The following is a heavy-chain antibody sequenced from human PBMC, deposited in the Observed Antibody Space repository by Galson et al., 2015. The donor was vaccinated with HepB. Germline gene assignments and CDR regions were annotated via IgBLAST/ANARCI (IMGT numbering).Heavy chain of an antibody. J-gene: IGHJ4*02. CDR2: INPNSGGT. CDR1: GYTFTGYY. V-gene: IGHV1-2*04. Sequence: QSGAEVKKPGESLRISCKASGYTFTGYYMHWVRQAPGQGLEWMGWINPNSGGTNYAQKFQGWVTMTRDTSISTAYMELSRLRSDDTAVYYCARVSQGGYDSSGYYHYLSYWGQGTLVTVSS. CDR3: ARVSQGGYDSSGYYHYLSY. D-gene: IGHD3-22*01.